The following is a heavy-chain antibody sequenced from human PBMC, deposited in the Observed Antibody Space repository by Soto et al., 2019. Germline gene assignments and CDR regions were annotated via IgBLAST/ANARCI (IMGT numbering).Heavy chain of an antibody. CDR1: GFTFSSYG. CDR3: ARYHENPKNYFDY. CDR2: IWFDGSNK. V-gene: IGHV3-33*08. J-gene: IGHJ4*02. Sequence: QVQLVESGGGVVQPGRSLRLSCAASGFTFSSYGMHWVRQAPGKGLEWVAVIWFDGSNKYYADSVKGRFTISRDNSENTLYLQMNSLRAEDTAVYYCARYHENPKNYFDYWGQGTLVTVSS.